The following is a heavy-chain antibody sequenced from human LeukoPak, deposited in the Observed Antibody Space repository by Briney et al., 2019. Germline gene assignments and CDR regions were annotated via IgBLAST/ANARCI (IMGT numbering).Heavy chain of an antibody. D-gene: IGHD4-23*01. CDR2: IKSTTVDGTP. Sequence: PGGSLRLSYAVSGLTFSNAWMSWVRQAPGKGLEWVGRIKSTTVDGTPEDAAPVKGRFTISRDDSKNTVYLQMNSLKTEDTAVYYCTTGPGNSGYWGQGTLVTVSS. J-gene: IGHJ4*02. CDR3: TTGPGNSGY. V-gene: IGHV3-15*01. CDR1: GLTFSNAW.